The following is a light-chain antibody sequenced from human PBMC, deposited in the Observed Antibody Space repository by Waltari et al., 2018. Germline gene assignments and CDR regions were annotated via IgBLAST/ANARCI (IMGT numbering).Light chain of an antibody. CDR1: QSLIHRDGKTY. Sequence: DIVLTQTPLSLSVTPGQPASISCKSSQSLIHRDGKTYLFWYLQKPGQPPQLLIHEVSNRFSGVPDRFSGSGSGTDFTLKISRAEADDVGIYYCMQTLQVPLTFGGGTKVEIK. CDR2: EVS. CDR3: MQTLQVPLT. J-gene: IGKJ4*01. V-gene: IGKV2D-29*01.